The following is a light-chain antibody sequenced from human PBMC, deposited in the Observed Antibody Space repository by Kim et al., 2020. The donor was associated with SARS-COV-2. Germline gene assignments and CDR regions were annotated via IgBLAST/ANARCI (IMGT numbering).Light chain of an antibody. J-gene: IGLJ3*02. CDR2: SNN. Sequence: GQRVTISCSGSSSNIGSNTVNWYQQLPGTAPKLLMYSNNQRPSGVPDRFSGSKSGTSASLAISWLQSEDEADYYCATWDDSLNGPVFGGGTQLTVL. CDR1: SSNIGSNT. V-gene: IGLV1-44*01. CDR3: ATWDDSLNGPV.